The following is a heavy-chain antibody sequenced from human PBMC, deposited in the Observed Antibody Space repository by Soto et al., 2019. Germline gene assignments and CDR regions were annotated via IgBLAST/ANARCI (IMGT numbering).Heavy chain of an antibody. CDR1: GFTFSSYA. CDR2: ISGSGGST. D-gene: IGHD6-13*01. CDR3: AKDRRERQLVHPFTTGRWFDP. J-gene: IGHJ5*02. V-gene: IGHV3-23*01. Sequence: GGSLRLSCAASGFTFSSYAMSWVRQAPGKGLEWVSAISGSGGSTYYADSVKGRFTISRDNSKNTLYLQMNSLRAEDTAVYYCAKDRRERQLVHPFTTGRWFDPWGQGALVTVSS.